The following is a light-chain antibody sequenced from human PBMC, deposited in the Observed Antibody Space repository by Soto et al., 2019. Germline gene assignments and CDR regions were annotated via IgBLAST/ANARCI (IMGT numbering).Light chain of an antibody. Sequence: QSALTQPPYASGSPGQSVTISCTGTSSDVGGYNYVSWYQQHPGKAPKLMISEVSKRPSGVPDRFSGSKSGNTASLTVSGLQAEEEADYYCSSFAGNNNLVFGGGTQHTVL. V-gene: IGLV2-8*01. J-gene: IGLJ2*01. CDR1: SSDVGGYNY. CDR2: EVS. CDR3: SSFAGNNNLV.